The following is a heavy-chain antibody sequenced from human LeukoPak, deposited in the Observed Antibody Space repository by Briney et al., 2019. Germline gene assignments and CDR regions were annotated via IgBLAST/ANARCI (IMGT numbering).Heavy chain of an antibody. CDR3: AKVPGYSSGWYADY. J-gene: IGHJ4*02. CDR1: GFTFSSYA. D-gene: IGHD6-19*01. Sequence: GGSLRLSCAASGFTFSSYAMSWVRQAPGKGLEWVSAISGGGGSGGSTYYADSVKGRYTISRDNSKNTLYLQMNSLRAEDTAVYYCAKVPGYSSGWYADYWGQGTLVTVSS. V-gene: IGHV3-23*01. CDR2: ISGGGGSGGST.